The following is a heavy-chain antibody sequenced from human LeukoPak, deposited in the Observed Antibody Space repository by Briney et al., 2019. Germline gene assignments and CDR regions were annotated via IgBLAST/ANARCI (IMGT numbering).Heavy chain of an antibody. CDR1: GYSISSGYY. CDR3: ARGRPSIAAARRPWFDP. V-gene: IGHV4-38-2*02. J-gene: IGHJ5*02. Sequence: SETLSLTCSVSGYSISSGYYWGWIRPPPGKGLEWIGSIYYSGSTYYNPSLKSRVTISVDTSKNQFSLKLSSVTAADTAVYYCARGRPSIAAARRPWFDPWGQGTLVTVSS. D-gene: IGHD6-13*01. CDR2: IYYSGST.